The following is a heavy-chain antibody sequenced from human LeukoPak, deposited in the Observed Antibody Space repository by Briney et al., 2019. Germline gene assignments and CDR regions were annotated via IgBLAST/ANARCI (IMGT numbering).Heavy chain of an antibody. CDR1: GGSISSGGYS. CDR3: ARGAYCGGDCYFGAFDI. J-gene: IGHJ3*02. V-gene: IGHV4-30-2*01. D-gene: IGHD2-21*02. Sequence: PSETLSLTCAVSGGSISSGGYSWSWIRQPPGKGLEWIGYIYHSGSTYYNPSLKSPVTISVDRSKNQFSLKLSSVTAADTAVYYCARGAYCGGDCYFGAFDIWGQGTMVTVSS. CDR2: IYHSGST.